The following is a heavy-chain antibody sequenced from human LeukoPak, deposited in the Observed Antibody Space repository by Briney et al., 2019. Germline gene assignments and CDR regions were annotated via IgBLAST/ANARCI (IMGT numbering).Heavy chain of an antibody. CDR3: MRETTVSLYSWLGP. Sequence: GGSLRLSCAASGLTFSSYTMNWVRQAPGKGLEWVSSISSGSAYIYYADSVRGRFTISRDNAKNSLYLQMNSLRAEDTAVYYCMRETTVSLYSWLGPWGQGTLVTVSS. CDR1: GLTFSSYT. J-gene: IGHJ5*02. D-gene: IGHD4-11*01. CDR2: ISSGSAYI. V-gene: IGHV3-21*01.